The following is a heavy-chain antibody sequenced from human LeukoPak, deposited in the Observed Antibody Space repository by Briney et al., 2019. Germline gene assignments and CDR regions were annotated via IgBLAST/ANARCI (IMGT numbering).Heavy chain of an antibody. CDR3: AKQGEIRQDYYMDV. D-gene: IGHD1/OR15-1a*01. CDR1: GGSISSYG. Sequence: SVKVSCKASGGSISSYGVSWVRQAPGQGLEWMGRSISVFGTANYAQKFQDRVTITADVASNTAYMELTSLTSEDMAVYFCAKQGEIRQDYYMDVWGNGTTVTVSS. V-gene: IGHV1-69*13. J-gene: IGHJ6*03. CDR2: SISVFGTA.